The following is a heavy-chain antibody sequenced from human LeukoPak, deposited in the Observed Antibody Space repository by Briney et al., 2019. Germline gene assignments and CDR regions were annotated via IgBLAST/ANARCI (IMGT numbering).Heavy chain of an antibody. CDR2: IYYSGST. J-gene: IGHJ4*02. D-gene: IGHD3-22*01. Sequence: SETLSLTCTVPGDSISSSSYYWGWIRQPPGKGLEWLGSIYYSGSTYYNPSLKSRVTISVDTSKNQFSLNLYSVTAADTAVFYCARSYYYDYRHIDYWGQGTLVTVSS. CDR3: ARSYYYDYRHIDY. V-gene: IGHV4-39*01. CDR1: GDSISSSSYY.